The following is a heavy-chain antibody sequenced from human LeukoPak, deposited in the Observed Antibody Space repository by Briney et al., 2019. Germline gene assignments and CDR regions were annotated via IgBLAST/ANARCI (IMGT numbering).Heavy chain of an antibody. CDR1: GFTFSSSG. CDR2: ILYNGSNK. J-gene: IGHJ5*02. V-gene: IGHV3-33*01. CDR3: ARAGGYCSGGSCYRGYSWFDP. D-gene: IGHD2-15*01. Sequence: GGSLRLSCAASGFTFSSSGMHWVRQAPGKGLEWVAVILYNGSNKYYGDSVKGRFTISRDNSKNTLYMQMNSLRVEDTAVYYCARAGGYCSGGSCYRGYSWFDPWGQGTLVTVSS.